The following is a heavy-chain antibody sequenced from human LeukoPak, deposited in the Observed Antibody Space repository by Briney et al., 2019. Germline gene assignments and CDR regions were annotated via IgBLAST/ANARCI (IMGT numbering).Heavy chain of an antibody. J-gene: IGHJ3*02. D-gene: IGHD3-22*01. V-gene: IGHV4-39*01. CDR2: IYYSGST. Sequence: SETLSLTCTVSGGSISSSSYYWGCIRQPPGKGLEWIGSIYYSGSTYYNPSLKSRVTLSVDTSKNQFSLKLSSVTAADTAVYYCARQYYYDSTGYLWAFDIWGQGTMVTVSS. CDR1: GGSISSSSYY. CDR3: ARQYYYDSTGYLWAFDI.